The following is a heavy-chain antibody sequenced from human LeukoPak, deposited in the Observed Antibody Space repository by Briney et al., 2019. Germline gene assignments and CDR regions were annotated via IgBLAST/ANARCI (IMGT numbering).Heavy chain of an antibody. CDR3: ARELPYYDYVWGSYRYPF. V-gene: IGHV3-7*01. Sequence: PGGSLRLSCAASGFTFSSYWMSWVRQAPGKGLEWVANIKQDGSEKYYVDSVKGRFTISRDNAKNSLYLQMNSLRAEDTAVYYCARELPYYDYVWGSYRYPFWGQGTLVTVSS. D-gene: IGHD3-16*02. CDR2: IKQDGSEK. CDR1: GFTFSSYW. J-gene: IGHJ4*02.